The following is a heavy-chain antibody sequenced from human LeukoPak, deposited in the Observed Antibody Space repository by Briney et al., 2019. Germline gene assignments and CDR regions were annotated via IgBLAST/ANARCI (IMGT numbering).Heavy chain of an antibody. Sequence: PGGSLRLSCAASGFTFSSYGMHWVRQAPGKGLEWVAVIWYDGSNKYYADSVKGRFTISRDNSKNTLYLQMNSLRAEDTAVYYCARDRGFGYSSGWFYYGMDVWGQGTTVTVSS. CDR2: IWYDGSNK. V-gene: IGHV3-33*01. J-gene: IGHJ6*02. D-gene: IGHD6-19*01. CDR1: GFTFSSYG. CDR3: ARDRGFGYSSGWFYYGMDV.